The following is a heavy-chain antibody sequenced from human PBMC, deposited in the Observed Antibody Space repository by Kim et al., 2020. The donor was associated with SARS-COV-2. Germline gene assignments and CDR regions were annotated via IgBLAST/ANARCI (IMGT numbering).Heavy chain of an antibody. CDR1: GYTFTSYY. Sequence: ASVKVSCKASGYTFTSYYMHWVRQAPGQGLEWMGIINPSGGSTSYAQKFQGRVTMTRDTPTSTVYMELSSLRSEDTAVYYCARDWGPLWFGELFIGENNGFDPWGQGTLVTVSS. J-gene: IGHJ5*02. CDR2: INPSGGST. CDR3: ARDWGPLWFGELFIGENNGFDP. D-gene: IGHD3-10*01. V-gene: IGHV1-46*01.